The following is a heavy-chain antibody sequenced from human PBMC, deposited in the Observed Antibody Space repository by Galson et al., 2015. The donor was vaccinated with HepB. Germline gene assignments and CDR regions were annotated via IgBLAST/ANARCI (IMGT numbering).Heavy chain of an antibody. CDR3: AKRDSSSWYLFQH. CDR1: GFTFSSYG. V-gene: IGHV3-30*02. CDR2: IRYDGSNK. J-gene: IGHJ1*01. Sequence: SLRLSCAASGFTFSSYGMHWVRQAPGKGLEWVAFIRYDGSNKYYADSVKGRFTISRDNSKNTLYLQMNSLRAEDTAVYYCAKRDSSSWYLFQHWGQGTLVTVSS. D-gene: IGHD6-13*01.